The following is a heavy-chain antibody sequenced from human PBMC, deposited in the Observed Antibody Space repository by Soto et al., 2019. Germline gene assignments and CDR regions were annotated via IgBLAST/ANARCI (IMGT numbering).Heavy chain of an antibody. J-gene: IGHJ4*02. CDR1: GFTFSSYG. V-gene: IGHV3-33*01. CDR2: IWYDGSNK. D-gene: IGHD6-19*01. CDR3: ARDGYSSGWYVVY. Sequence: QVQLVESGGGVVQPGRSLRLSCAASGFTFSSYGMHWVRQAPGKGLEWVAVIWYDGSNKYYADSVKGRFTISRDNSKNTLYLQMNSLRAEDTAVYYCARDGYSSGWYVVYWGQGTLVTVSS.